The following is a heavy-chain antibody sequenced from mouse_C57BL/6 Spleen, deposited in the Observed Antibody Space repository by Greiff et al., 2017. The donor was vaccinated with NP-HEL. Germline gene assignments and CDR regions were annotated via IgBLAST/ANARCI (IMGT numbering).Heavy chain of an antibody. D-gene: IGHD1-1*01. CDR1: GFSLISYG. Sequence: VQLQQSGPGLVQPSQSLSITCTVSGFSLISYGVHWVRQSPGKGLEWLGVIWSGGSTDYNAAFISRLSISKDNSKSQVFFKMNSLQADDTAIYYCASYYYGSTWFAYWGQGTLVTVSA. CDR3: ASYYYGSTWFAY. CDR2: IWSGGST. J-gene: IGHJ3*01. V-gene: IGHV2-2*01.